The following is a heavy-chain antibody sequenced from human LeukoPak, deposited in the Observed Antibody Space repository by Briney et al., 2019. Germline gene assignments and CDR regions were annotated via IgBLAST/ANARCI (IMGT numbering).Heavy chain of an antibody. CDR3: AKRRSTVTSAWDAFDI. D-gene: IGHD4-17*01. CDR1: GFTFSSYA. CDR2: LSGSGIST. J-gene: IGHJ3*02. V-gene: IGHV3-23*01. Sequence: GGSLRLSCAASGFTFSSYAMTSVRQAPGRGLQWVSALSGSGISTYYADSVKGRFTISRDNSKHTLYLQMNSLRTDDTAVYYCAKRRSTVTSAWDAFDIWGQGTMVTVSS.